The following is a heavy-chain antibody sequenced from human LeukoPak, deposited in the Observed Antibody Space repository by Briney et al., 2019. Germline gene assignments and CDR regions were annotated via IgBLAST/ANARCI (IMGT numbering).Heavy chain of an antibody. CDR2: ISGSGGST. V-gene: IGHV3-23*01. J-gene: IGHJ6*03. CDR3: AKDLTYYYGSGSRKTKTRGSAMDV. D-gene: IGHD3-10*01. Sequence: PGGSLRLSCAASGFTFSSYGMSWVRQAPGKGLEWVSAISGSGGSTYYADSVKGRFTISRDNSKNTLYLQMNSLRAEDTAVYYCAKDLTYYYGSGSRKTKTRGSAMDVWGKGTTVTISS. CDR1: GFTFSSYG.